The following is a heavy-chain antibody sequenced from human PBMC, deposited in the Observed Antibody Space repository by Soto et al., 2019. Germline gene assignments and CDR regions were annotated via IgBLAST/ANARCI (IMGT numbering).Heavy chain of an antibody. CDR2: INPNSGGT. J-gene: IGHJ5*02. V-gene: IGHV1-2*02. CDR3: AGGVLSGSYYNWFDP. D-gene: IGHD1-26*01. Sequence: ASVKVSCKASGYTYTGYYMHWVLQAPEQGLEWMGWINPNSGGTDYAQKFQGRVTMTRDTSISTAYMELSRLRSDDTAVYYCAGGVLSGSYYNWFDPWGQGTPVTVSS. CDR1: GYTYTGYY.